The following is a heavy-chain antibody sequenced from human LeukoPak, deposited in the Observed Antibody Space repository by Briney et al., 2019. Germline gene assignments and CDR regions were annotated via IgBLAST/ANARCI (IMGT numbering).Heavy chain of an antibody. CDR2: ISSSGGST. Sequence: GGSLRLSCAASGFTFSSYAMSWVRQAPGKGLEWVSAISSSGGSTYYADSVKGRFTISRDNSKNTLYLQMNSLRAEDTAVYYCAKDRDDILTGYYPDAFDIWGQGTMVTVSS. D-gene: IGHD3-9*01. V-gene: IGHV3-23*01. CDR3: AKDRDDILTGYYPDAFDI. J-gene: IGHJ3*02. CDR1: GFTFSSYA.